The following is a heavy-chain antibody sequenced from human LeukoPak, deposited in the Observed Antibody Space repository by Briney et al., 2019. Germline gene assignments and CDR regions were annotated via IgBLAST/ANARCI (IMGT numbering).Heavy chain of an antibody. J-gene: IGHJ6*02. CDR1: GGSINGHY. CDR3: ARFGVDYDMDV. Sequence: SETLSLTCTVSGGSINGHYWTWIRQPPGKGLEWIGQIHYSGRADYNPSLKRRVTISVDTSKNQISLNLNSVTAADTPVYYCARFGVDYDMDVWGQGTTGAVSS. V-gene: IGHV4-59*11. CDR2: IHYSGRA. D-gene: IGHD3-16*01.